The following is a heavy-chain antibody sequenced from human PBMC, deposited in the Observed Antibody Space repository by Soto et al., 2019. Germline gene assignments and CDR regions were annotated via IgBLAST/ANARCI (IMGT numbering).Heavy chain of an antibody. CDR2: ISPIFGTA. CDR1: GGTFSSYA. J-gene: IGHJ3*02. V-gene: IGHV1-69*06. Sequence: QVQLVQSGAEVKKPGSSVKVSCKASGGTFSSYAISWVRQAPGQGLEWMGGISPIFGTANYAQKFQGRVTITADKSTRTDYMELSRLRSEDTAVYYCAREGHIVVVTDTRGVDALDIWGQGTMVTVSS. CDR3: AREGHIVVVTDTRGVDALDI. D-gene: IGHD2-21*02.